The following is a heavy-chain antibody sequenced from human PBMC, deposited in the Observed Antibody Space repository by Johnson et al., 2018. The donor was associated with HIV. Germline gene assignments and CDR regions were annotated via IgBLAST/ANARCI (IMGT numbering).Heavy chain of an antibody. CDR3: ARGGLYIQFLAFDAFDI. CDR1: GFTFSDYY. Sequence: QVQLVESGGGLVKPGGSLRLSCAASGFTFSDYYMSWIRQAPGKGLEWISYIGSSGSPIYYADSVKGRFTISRDNSKNTLYLQMNSLRPEDTAVYFCARGGLYIQFLAFDAFDIWGQGTMVTVSS. J-gene: IGHJ3*02. CDR2: IGSSGSPI. D-gene: IGHD4-11*01. V-gene: IGHV3-11*04.